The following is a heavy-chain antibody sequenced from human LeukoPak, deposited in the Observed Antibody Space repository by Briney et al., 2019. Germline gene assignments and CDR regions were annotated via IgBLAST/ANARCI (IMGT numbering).Heavy chain of an antibody. CDR1: EVIFSNYA. J-gene: IGHJ5*02. CDR3: ATGGPRALFSCRFDP. V-gene: IGHV3-30*04. D-gene: IGHD2/OR15-2a*01. CDR2: ISYDGKSK. Sequence: GGSLRLSCAASEVIFSNYAMHWVRQAPGKGLEWVTVISYDGKSKYYADSVKGRFTISRDNFKNTLYLQMNSLTPEDTAVYYCATGGPRALFSCRFDPWGQGTLVTVSS.